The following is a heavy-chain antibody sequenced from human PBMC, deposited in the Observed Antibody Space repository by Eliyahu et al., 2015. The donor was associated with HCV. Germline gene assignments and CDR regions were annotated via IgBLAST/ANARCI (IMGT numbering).Heavy chain of an antibody. D-gene: IGHD3-22*01. Sequence: QVQLVQSGAEVKKPGASVKVSCKTSGYTFIGDYIHWVRQAPGQGLEWMGRINPNSGDTNSAQNFQGRVTITRDTSIDTAYMELSRLSFDDTAMYYCARAHYDDTSGYIDYWGQGSLVTVSS. CDR2: INPNSGDT. V-gene: IGHV1-2*06. CDR3: ARAHYDDTSGYIDY. CDR1: GYTFIGDY. J-gene: IGHJ4*02.